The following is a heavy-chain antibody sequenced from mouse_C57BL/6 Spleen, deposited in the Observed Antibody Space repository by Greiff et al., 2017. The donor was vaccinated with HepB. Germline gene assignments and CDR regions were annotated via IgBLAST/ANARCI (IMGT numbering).Heavy chain of an antibody. CDR1: GYTFTSYW. D-gene: IGHD3-1*01. Sequence: QVQLQQPGAELVKPGASVKMSCKASGYTFTSYWITWVKQRPGQGLEWIGDIYPGSGSTNYNEKFKSKATLPVDTSSSTAYMHLSSLTSEDSAVYYFARSGLYAMDYWGQGTSVTVSS. CDR3: ARSGLYAMDY. J-gene: IGHJ4*01. CDR2: IYPGSGST. V-gene: IGHV1-55*01.